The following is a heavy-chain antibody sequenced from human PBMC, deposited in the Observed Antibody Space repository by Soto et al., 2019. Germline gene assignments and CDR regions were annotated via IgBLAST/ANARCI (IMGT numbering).Heavy chain of an antibody. CDR3: VRTSLVVAAATREDY. D-gene: IGHD2-15*01. Sequence: RGSLRLSCAASGFTFSSYWMHWVRQAPGKGLVWVSRINSDGSSTSNADSVKGRFTISRDNAKNTLYLQMNSLRAEDTAVYYCVRTSLVVAAATREDYWGQGT. V-gene: IGHV3-74*01. J-gene: IGHJ4*02. CDR1: GFTFSSYW. CDR2: INSDGSST.